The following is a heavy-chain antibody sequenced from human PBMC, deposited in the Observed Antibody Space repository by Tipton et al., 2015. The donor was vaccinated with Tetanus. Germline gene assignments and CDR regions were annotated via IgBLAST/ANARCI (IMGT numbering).Heavy chain of an antibody. Sequence: LRLSCTVSGGSFSLYYWNWVRQSPGKGLEWIGEISHSGSSSYSPSLKSRVTISVDTSKNQFSLRLRSVAAADTAVYYCARDHGITWGGMGYYYGMDVWGQGTTVTVSS. CDR2: ISHSGSS. J-gene: IGHJ6*02. V-gene: IGHV4-34*01. CDR1: GGSFSLYY. D-gene: IGHD3-16*01. CDR3: ARDHGITWGGMGYYYGMDV.